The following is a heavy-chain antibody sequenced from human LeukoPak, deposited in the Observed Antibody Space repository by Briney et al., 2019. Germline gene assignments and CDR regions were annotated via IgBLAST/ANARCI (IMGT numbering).Heavy chain of an antibody. J-gene: IGHJ4*02. D-gene: IGHD3-22*01. CDR2: ISGCGGGT. Sequence: GGSLRLSCAASGFTFSSYAMSWVRQAPGKGLEWVSAISGCGGGTYYADSVKGRFTISRDNSKNTLYLQMNSLRAEDTAVYYCAKTWGQNYDSSGYYYNPYFDYWGQGTLVTVSS. CDR3: AKTWGQNYDSSGYYYNPYFDY. V-gene: IGHV3-23*01. CDR1: GFTFSSYA.